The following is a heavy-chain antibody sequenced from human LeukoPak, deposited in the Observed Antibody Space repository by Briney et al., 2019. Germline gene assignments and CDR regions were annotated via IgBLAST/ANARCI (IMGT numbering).Heavy chain of an antibody. V-gene: IGHV3-23*01. CDR1: GFTFSSYG. D-gene: IGHD3-10*01. CDR2: ISGSGGST. CDR3: AKRGTYYYGSGSYNWFDP. Sequence: GGSLRLSCAASGFTFSSYGMSWVRQAPGKGLEWVSAISGSGGSTYYADSVKGRFTISRDNSKNTLYLQMNSLRAEDTAVYYCAKRGTYYYGSGSYNWFDPWGQGTLVTVSS. J-gene: IGHJ5*02.